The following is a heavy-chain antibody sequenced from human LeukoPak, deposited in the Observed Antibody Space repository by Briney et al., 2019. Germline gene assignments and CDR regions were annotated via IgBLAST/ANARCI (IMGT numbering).Heavy chain of an antibody. V-gene: IGHV3-7*01. D-gene: IGHD1-26*01. CDR2: IKQDGSEK. CDR3: AREGSGSYNFDY. CDR1: GFTFSSHG. Sequence: GGTLRLSCVASGFTFSSHGMNWVRQAPGKGLEWVANIKQDGSEKYYVDSVKGRFTISRDNAKNSLYLQMNSLRAEDTAVYYCAREGSGSYNFDYWGQGTLVTVSS. J-gene: IGHJ4*02.